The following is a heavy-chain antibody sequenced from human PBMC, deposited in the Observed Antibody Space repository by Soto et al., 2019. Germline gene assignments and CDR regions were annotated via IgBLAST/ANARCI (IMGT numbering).Heavy chain of an antibody. CDR2: VIPILGTA. V-gene: IGHV1-69*01. J-gene: IGHJ4*02. CDR3: ARLGHPGH. CDR1: GGSLRNSV. Sequence: QVQLVQSGAEVKKPGSSVKVSCTASGGSLRNSVISWVRQAPAQRLEWMGGVIPILGTANFAQKFQGRVTMPADEATSTAYMDLSSLSPGDTAVYYCARLGHPGHWGPGTLVIVSS.